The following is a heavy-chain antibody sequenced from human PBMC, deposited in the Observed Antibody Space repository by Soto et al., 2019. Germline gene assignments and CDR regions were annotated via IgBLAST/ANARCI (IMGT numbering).Heavy chain of an antibody. CDR3: ASEHGVVAAATLLCFDS. J-gene: IGHJ4*02. Sequence: SVKLSCKASGGTFSSNTISWVRQAPGQGLEWMGRMIPIVGIASYAQKFQGRVTITADKSTSTAYMELSSLRSEDTAVYYCASEHGVVAAATLLCFDSWGQGTLVTV. V-gene: IGHV1-69*02. D-gene: IGHD6-25*01. CDR2: MIPIVGIA. CDR1: GGTFSSNT.